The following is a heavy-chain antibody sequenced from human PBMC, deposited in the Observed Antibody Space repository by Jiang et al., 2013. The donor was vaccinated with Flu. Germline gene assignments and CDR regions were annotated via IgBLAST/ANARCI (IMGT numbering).Heavy chain of an antibody. CDR3: AREGQWVVQSFAF. J-gene: IGHJ4*02. D-gene: IGHD6-19*01. Sequence: VQLVESGGGLVQPGGSLRLSCVASGITFSSYWMHWVRQAPGKGLVWVSGINNDGRNITYADSVKGRFTISRDNAKKTLYLEMNSLRAEDTAVYYCAREGQWVVQSFAFGGQGTLVTVSS. CDR1: GITFSSYW. CDR2: INNDGRNI. V-gene: IGHV3-74*01.